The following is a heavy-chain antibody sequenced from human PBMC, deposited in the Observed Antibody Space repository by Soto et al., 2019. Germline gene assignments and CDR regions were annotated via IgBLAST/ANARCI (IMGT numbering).Heavy chain of an antibody. J-gene: IGHJ6*03. Sequence: QVQLVQAGAEVKKPGASVKVSCKASGYTFTSYGISWVRQAAGQGREWMGWISAYNGNTNYAQKLQGRVTITTDTSTRTAYMERSSGSSDETDVYYCARGKYAIFTGYYTSHYYDDSHVWCRGSTITVS. V-gene: IGHV1-18*01. D-gene: IGHD3-9*01. CDR2: ISAYNGNT. CDR3: ARGKYAIFTGYYTSHYYDDSHV. CDR1: GYTFTSYG.